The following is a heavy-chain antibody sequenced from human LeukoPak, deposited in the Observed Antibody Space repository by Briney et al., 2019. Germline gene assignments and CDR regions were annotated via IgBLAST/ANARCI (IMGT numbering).Heavy chain of an antibody. J-gene: IGHJ4*02. V-gene: IGHV3-23*01. CDR1: GFTPKNYA. Sequence: GGSLRLSCVASGFTPKNYAVNWVRQAPGKGLEWVSAISGSGGSTYYADSVKGRFTISRDNSKNTLYLQMNSLRAEDTAVYYCVPMVATAYDYWGQGTLVTVSS. CDR3: VPMVATAYDY. CDR2: ISGSGGST. D-gene: IGHD5-12*01.